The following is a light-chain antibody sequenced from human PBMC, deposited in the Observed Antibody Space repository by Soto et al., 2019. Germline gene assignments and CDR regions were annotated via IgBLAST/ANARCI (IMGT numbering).Light chain of an antibody. CDR1: QSVRSSY. Sequence: EFVLTQSPGTLSLSPGERATLSCRASQSVRSSYLAWYQQKPGQAPRLLIYGASSRAAGIPDRFSGSGSGTDFTLTISRLEPEDFAVYYCQQYGSSPLFTFGPGTKVDIK. CDR2: GAS. J-gene: IGKJ3*01. CDR3: QQYGSSPLFT. V-gene: IGKV3-20*01.